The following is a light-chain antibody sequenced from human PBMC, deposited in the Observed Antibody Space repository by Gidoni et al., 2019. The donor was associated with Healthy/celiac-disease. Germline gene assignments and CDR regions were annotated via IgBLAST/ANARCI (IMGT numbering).Light chain of an antibody. CDR1: QSISSY. CDR2: AAS. V-gene: IGKV1-39*01. J-gene: IGKJ2*01. Sequence: DIQMTQSPSSLSASVGERVTITCRASQSISSYLNWYQPKPGKAPKLLIYAASSLQSGVPSRFSGSGSGTDFTLTISSLQPEDFATYYCQQSYSTLRTFGQGTKLEIK. CDR3: QQSYSTLRT.